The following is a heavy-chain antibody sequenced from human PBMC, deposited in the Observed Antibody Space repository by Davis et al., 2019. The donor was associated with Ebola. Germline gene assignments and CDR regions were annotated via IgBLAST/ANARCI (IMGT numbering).Heavy chain of an antibody. D-gene: IGHD2-15*01. CDR2: IRQDGSEK. Sequence: GESLKISCAASGFTFSSYAMSWVRQAPGKGLEWVANIRQDGSEKYYVDSVEGRFAISRDNANNSLLLQMNSLRVEDTAVYYCTREGGGSWGYWGQGTLVTVSS. CDR3: TREGGGSWGY. V-gene: IGHV3-7*01. J-gene: IGHJ4*02. CDR1: GFTFSSYA.